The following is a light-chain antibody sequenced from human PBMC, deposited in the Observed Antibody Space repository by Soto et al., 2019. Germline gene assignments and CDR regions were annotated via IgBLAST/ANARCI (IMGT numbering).Light chain of an antibody. CDR2: TNN. CDR1: SSNIGTYT. V-gene: IGLV1-44*01. J-gene: IGLJ2*01. Sequence: QSVLTQPPSASGTPGQRVTMSCSGSSSNIGTYTVNWYHQLPGTAPKLLIHTNNQRHSGVPGRFSGSKSGTSASLAINGLQSEDEADYFGAAWDDSLTGVVFGGGTKVTVL. CDR3: AAWDDSLTGVV.